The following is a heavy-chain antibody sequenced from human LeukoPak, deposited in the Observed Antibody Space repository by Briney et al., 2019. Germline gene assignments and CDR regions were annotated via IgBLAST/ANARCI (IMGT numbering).Heavy chain of an antibody. J-gene: IGHJ5*02. CDR3: ARLLGYCSSTSCGRGWFDP. CDR2: IYYSGST. Sequence: SETLSLTCTVSGGSISSYYWSWIRQPPGRGLEWIGYIYYSGSTNYNPSLKGRVTISVDTSKNQFSLKLSSVTAADAAVYYCARLLGYCSSTSCGRGWFDPWGQGTLVTVSS. CDR1: GGSISSYY. D-gene: IGHD2-2*01. V-gene: IGHV4-59*08.